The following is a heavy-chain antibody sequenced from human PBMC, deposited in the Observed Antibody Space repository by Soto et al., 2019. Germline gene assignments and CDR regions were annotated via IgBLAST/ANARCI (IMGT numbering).Heavy chain of an antibody. D-gene: IGHD5-12*01. CDR1: GDNFKGYY. CDR3: ARGKRDSGYDPVAY. CDR2: INPDSVGT. V-gene: IGHV1-2*02. J-gene: IGHJ4*02. Sequence: QVHLEQSGAEVKRPGASVKVSCKASGDNFKGYYISWIRQAPGQGLEWMGWINPDSVGTNYAQNFQCRVTMTRDTPISKSHMDMSRLRSHDTAVYYCARGKRDSGYDPVAYWGQGTLVTVSS.